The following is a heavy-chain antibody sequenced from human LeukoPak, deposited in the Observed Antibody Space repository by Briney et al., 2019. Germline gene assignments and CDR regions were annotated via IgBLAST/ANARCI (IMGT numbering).Heavy chain of an antibody. J-gene: IGHJ4*02. V-gene: IGHV3-30*02. Sequence: GGSLRLSCAASGFTFSSYGMRWVRQAPGKGLEWVAFIRYDGSNKYYADSVKGRFTISRDNSKNTLYLQMNSLRAEDTAVYYCAKGRASSGYYDYWGQGTLVTVSS. CDR1: GFTFSSYG. CDR2: IRYDGSNK. D-gene: IGHD3-22*01. CDR3: AKGRASSGYYDY.